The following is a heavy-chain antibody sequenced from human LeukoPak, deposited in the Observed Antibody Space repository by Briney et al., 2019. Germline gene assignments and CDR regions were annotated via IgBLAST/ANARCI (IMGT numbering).Heavy chain of an antibody. D-gene: IGHD4-17*01. V-gene: IGHV3-21*01. CDR2: ISSSSSYI. CDR1: GFTFSSYA. CDR3: ARVDYGYYYYYGMDV. Sequence: GGSLRLSCAASGFTFSSYAMHWVRQAPGKGLEWVSSISSSSSYIYYADSVKGRFTISRDNAKNSLYLQMNSLRAEDTAVYYCARVDYGYYYYYGMDVWGQGTTVTVSS. J-gene: IGHJ6*02.